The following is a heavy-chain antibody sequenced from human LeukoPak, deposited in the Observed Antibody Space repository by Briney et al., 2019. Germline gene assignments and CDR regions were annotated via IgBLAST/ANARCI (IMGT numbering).Heavy chain of an antibody. Sequence: HPGGSLRLSCAVSGITLSNYGMSWVRQAPGKGLEWVAGISDSGGSPKYADSVKGRFTISRDNSKNTLYLQMNSLRAEDTAVYFCAKRGVVIRVILVGFHKEAYYFDSWGQGALVTVSS. J-gene: IGHJ4*02. CDR2: ISDSGGSP. CDR1: GITLSNYG. CDR3: AKRGVVIRVILVGFHKEAYYFDS. V-gene: IGHV3-23*01. D-gene: IGHD3-22*01.